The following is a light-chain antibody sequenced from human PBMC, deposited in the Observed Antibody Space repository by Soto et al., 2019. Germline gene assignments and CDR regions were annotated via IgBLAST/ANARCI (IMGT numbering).Light chain of an antibody. Sequence: DIQMTQSPSSLSASVGDRDTNTRRATLNFVDSLSWFQQKGGKPPTQLIYGACALQSGVPVMFSGSASGTDFTLTIMNMQREDFATYYCLQTYKLPRTFGQGTKVEFK. CDR2: GAC. V-gene: IGKV1-39*01. CDR3: LQTYKLPRT. J-gene: IGKJ1*01. CDR1: LNFVDS.